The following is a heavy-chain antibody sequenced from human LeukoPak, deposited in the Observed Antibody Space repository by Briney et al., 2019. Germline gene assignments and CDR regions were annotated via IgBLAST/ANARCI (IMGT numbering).Heavy chain of an antibody. CDR2: IIPIFGVA. V-gene: IGHV1-69*05. Sequence: SVKVSXKAFGGSFSSEAISWVRQAPGQGLEWMGGIIPIFGVAKYAPKSQGTVTITTDETTSTAYMEVSSLRSEDTAVYYCGRKAGDCGGGSCYSIDYWGQGTLVTVSS. D-gene: IGHD2-15*01. J-gene: IGHJ4*02. CDR1: GGSFSSEA. CDR3: GRKAGDCGGGSCYSIDY.